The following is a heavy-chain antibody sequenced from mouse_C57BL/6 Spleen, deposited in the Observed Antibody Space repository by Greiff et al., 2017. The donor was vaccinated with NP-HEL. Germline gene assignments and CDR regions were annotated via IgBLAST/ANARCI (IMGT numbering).Heavy chain of an antibody. V-gene: IGHV1-81*01. CDR1: GYTFTSYG. Sequence: QVQLKQSGAELARPGASVKLSCKASGYTFTSYGISWVKQRTGQGLEWIGEIYPRSGNTYYNEKFKGKATLTADKSSSTAYMELRSLTSEDSAVYFCARRITTVVDAMDYWGQGTSVTVSS. CDR2: IYPRSGNT. CDR3: ARRITTVVDAMDY. J-gene: IGHJ4*01. D-gene: IGHD1-1*01.